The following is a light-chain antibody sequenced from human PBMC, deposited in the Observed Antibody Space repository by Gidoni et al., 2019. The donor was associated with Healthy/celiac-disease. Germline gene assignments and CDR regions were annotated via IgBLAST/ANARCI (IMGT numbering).Light chain of an antibody. CDR2: WAS. CDR3: QQYYSNLWT. Sequence: IVMPQSPDSLAVSLGARATINCKSSQSVLYSSNNKNYLAWYQQKPGQPPKLLIYWASTRESGVPDRFSGSGSGTDFTLTISSLQAEDVAVYYCQQYYSNLWTFGQGTKVEIK. CDR1: QSVLYSSNNKNY. J-gene: IGKJ1*01. V-gene: IGKV4-1*01.